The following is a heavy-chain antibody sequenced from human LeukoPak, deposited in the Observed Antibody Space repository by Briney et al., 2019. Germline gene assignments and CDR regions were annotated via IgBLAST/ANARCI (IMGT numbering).Heavy chain of an antibody. D-gene: IGHD1-7*01. Sequence: PSETLSLTCTVSGGSISSSNYFWAWIRQPPGKGLEWIGIIYYSGNTHYSPSLKSRVTISIDTSNNQFSLRLSSVTAADTAVYYCAKVLNWNYQADFDYWGQGILVTVSS. CDR1: GGSISSSNYF. CDR2: IYYSGNT. V-gene: IGHV4-39*01. J-gene: IGHJ4*02. CDR3: AKVLNWNYQADFDY.